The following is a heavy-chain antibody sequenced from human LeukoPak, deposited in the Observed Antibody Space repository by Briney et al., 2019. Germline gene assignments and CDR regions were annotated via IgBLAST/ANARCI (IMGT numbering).Heavy chain of an antibody. CDR3: ARHGGGQQLVLGWFDP. CDR1: GGSISSYY. V-gene: IGHV4-59*08. Sequence: PSETLSLTCTVSGGSISSYYWSWIRQSPGKGLEWIGYIYYSGSTNYNPSLKSRVTISVDTSKNQFSLKLSSVTAADTAVYYCARHGGGQQLVLGWFDPWGQGTLVTVSS. D-gene: IGHD6-13*01. CDR2: IYYSGST. J-gene: IGHJ5*02.